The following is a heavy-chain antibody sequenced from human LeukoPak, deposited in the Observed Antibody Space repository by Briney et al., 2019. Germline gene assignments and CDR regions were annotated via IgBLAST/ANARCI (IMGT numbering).Heavy chain of an antibody. CDR1: GGXISSYY. Sequence: SETLSLTCTVSGGXISSYYWSWIRQPPGKGLEWIGYIYYSGSTNYNPSLKSRVTISVDTSKNQFSLKLSSVTAADTAVYYCARHVAYSGSLRSRIDAFDIWGQGTMVTVSS. CDR3: ARHVAYSGSLRSRIDAFDI. CDR2: IYYSGST. J-gene: IGHJ3*02. D-gene: IGHD1-26*01. V-gene: IGHV4-59*08.